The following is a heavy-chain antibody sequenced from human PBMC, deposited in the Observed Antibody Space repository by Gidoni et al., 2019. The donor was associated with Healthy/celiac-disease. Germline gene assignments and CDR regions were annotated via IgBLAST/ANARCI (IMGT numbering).Heavy chain of an antibody. Sequence: EVQLLESGGGLVKPGGSLRLSCAALGFTFSSHSMNWVPHAPGHGLEWVSSISSSSSYIYYADSVKGRFTISRDNAKNSLYLQMNSLRAEDTAVYYCARDRDNWNDVVDNSALVDVGRGQLWFDPWGQGTLVTVSS. CDR1: GFTFSSHS. J-gene: IGHJ5*02. D-gene: IGHD1-20*01. CDR3: ARDRDNWNDVVDNSALVDVGRGQLWFDP. V-gene: IGHV3-21*01. CDR2: ISSSSSYI.